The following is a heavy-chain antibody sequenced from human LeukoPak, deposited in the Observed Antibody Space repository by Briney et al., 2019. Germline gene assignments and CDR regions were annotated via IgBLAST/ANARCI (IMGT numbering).Heavy chain of an antibody. Sequence: SVKVSCKASGGTFSSYAISWVRQAPGQGLEWMGRIIPILGIANYAQKFQGRVTITADKSTSTAYMELSSLRSEDTAVYYCASEVGDIVVVPAAMSGYYGMDVWGQGTTVTVSS. CDR3: ASEVGDIVVVPAAMSGYYGMDV. CDR2: IIPILGIA. V-gene: IGHV1-69*04. CDR1: GGTFSSYA. J-gene: IGHJ6*02. D-gene: IGHD2-2*01.